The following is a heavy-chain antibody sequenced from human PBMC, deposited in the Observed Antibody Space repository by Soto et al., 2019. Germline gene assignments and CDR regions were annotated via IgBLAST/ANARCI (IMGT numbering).Heavy chain of an antibody. CDR1: GGSISSGDYY. V-gene: IGHV4-30-4*01. Sequence: QVQLQESGPGLVKPSQTLSLTCTVSGGSISSGDYYWSWIRQPPGKGLEWIGYIYYSWSTYYNPTLKIRVTISVDTSKNQFSLKLSSVTAADTAVYYCARVLVDGDYLNYYYYYGMDVWGQGTTVTVSS. D-gene: IGHD4-17*01. CDR3: ARVLVDGDYLNYYYYYGMDV. J-gene: IGHJ6*02. CDR2: IYYSWST.